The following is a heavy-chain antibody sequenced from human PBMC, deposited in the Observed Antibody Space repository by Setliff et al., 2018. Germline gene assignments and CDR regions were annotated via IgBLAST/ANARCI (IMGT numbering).Heavy chain of an antibody. CDR1: GGSISTYY. J-gene: IGHJ1*01. CDR3: VREGYSEYFQD. CDR2: ISYSGIT. D-gene: IGHD1-1*01. V-gene: IGHV4-59*01. Sequence: SETLSLTCTASGGSISTYYWSWIRQPPGKGLEWIGFISYSGITTYNVSLKSRVSISVDTSKNQLSLTLSSVTAADTAVYYCVREGYSEYFQDWGRGTLVTVSS.